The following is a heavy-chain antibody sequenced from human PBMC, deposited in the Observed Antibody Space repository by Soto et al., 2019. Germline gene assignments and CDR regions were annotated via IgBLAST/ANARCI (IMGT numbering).Heavy chain of an antibody. CDR2: IWSDGNNK. J-gene: IGHJ6*02. D-gene: IGHD6-19*01. CDR3: ARDGQWLSIYAMDV. Sequence: QVQLVESGGGVAQPGTSLRLSCAASGFRFSNHGVHWVRQAPGKGLEWVTHIWSDGNNKYYADSVKGRFTISRDNTKGTLDLQMNSLRVEDTAVYYCARDGQWLSIYAMDVWGQGTTVTVSS. CDR1: GFRFSNHG. V-gene: IGHV3-33*01.